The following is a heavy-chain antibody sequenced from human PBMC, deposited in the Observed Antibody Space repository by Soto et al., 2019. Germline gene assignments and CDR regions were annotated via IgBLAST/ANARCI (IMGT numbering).Heavy chain of an antibody. D-gene: IGHD2-2*01. V-gene: IGHV3-23*01. J-gene: IGHJ4*02. Sequence: GGSLRLSCAASGFTFSSYAMSWVRQAPGKGLEWVSAISDSGGNTYYADSVKGRFTISRDNSKNTLYLQMNSLRAEDTAVYSGSKDSSIVVVPAAIDYWGQGTLVTVSS. CDR3: SKDSSIVVVPAAIDY. CDR1: GFTFSSYA. CDR2: ISDSGGNT.